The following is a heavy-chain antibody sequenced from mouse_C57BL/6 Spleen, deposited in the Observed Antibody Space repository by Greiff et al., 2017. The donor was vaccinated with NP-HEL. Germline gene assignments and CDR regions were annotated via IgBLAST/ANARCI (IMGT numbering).Heavy chain of an antibody. Sequence: VQLKESGPGLVQPSQSLSITCTVSGFSLTSYGVHWVRQSPGKGLEWLGVIWSGGSTDYNAAFISRLSISKDNSKSQVFFKMNSLQADDTAIYYCARKGTMGIYYYAMDYWGQGTSVTVSS. CDR1: GFSLTSYG. D-gene: IGHD1-1*02. V-gene: IGHV2-2*01. CDR2: IWSGGST. CDR3: ARKGTMGIYYYAMDY. J-gene: IGHJ4*01.